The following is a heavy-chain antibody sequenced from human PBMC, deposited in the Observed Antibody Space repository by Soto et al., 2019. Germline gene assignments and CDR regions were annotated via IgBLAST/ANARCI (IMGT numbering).Heavy chain of an antibody. Sequence: LKISCQGSGYRFTSYWIGWVRQKPGKGLEWMGIIHPDDSDIRYSPSFQGQVTISADKSIGTAYLQWSSLKASDTAMYYCARLQHSGRIVVPAGGFDPWGPGTLVTVSS. CDR2: IHPDDSDI. CDR1: GYRFTSYW. V-gene: IGHV5-51*01. CDR3: ARLQHSGRIVVPAGGFDP. J-gene: IGHJ5*02. D-gene: IGHD2-2*01.